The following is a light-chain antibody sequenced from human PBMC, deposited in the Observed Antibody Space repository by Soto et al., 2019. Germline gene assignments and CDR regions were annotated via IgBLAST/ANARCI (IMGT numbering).Light chain of an antibody. CDR3: QQYKSYSWT. CDR2: DAS. Sequence: DIQMTQSPSTLSASVGDRVTITCRASQSISSWVAWYQQKPGKAPKPLIYDASRLESRVPSRFSCSGSGTEFTLTSISLQPDDLATYYCQQYKSYSWTFGQGTKVDIK. J-gene: IGKJ1*01. V-gene: IGKV1-5*01. CDR1: QSISSW.